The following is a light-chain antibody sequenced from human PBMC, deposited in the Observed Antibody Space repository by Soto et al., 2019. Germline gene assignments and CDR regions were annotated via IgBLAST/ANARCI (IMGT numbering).Light chain of an antibody. V-gene: IGKV3-20*01. J-gene: IGKJ1*01. CDR3: QQYGSSPWT. Sequence: EIVLTQSPGTLSLSPGERATLSCRASQSVSSSYLVWYQQKVGQAPRLLIYGASSMDPGIPARFSGSGSGTEFTLTSSRLEPEDFALYYCQQYGSSPWTFGQGTQLEIK. CDR1: QSVSSSY. CDR2: GAS.